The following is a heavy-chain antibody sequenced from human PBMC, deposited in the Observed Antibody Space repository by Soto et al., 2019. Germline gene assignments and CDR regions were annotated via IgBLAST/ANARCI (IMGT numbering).Heavy chain of an antibody. J-gene: IGHJ4*02. V-gene: IGHV1-18*01. CDR1: GYTFTSYA. D-gene: IGHD3-10*01. CDR3: ARVFGVRGPFDY. Sequence: ASVKVSCKASGYTFTSYAISWVRQAPGQGLEWMGWISDYNGNTNYAQKLQDRVTLTTGTSTSTAYMELRSLRSDDTAVYYCARVFGVRGPFDYWGQGTLVTVSS. CDR2: ISDYNGNT.